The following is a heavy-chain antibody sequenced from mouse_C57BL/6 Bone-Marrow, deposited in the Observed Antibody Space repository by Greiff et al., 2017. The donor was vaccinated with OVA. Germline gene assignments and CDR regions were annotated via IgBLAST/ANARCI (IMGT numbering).Heavy chain of an antibody. Sequence: QVQLQQSGPGLVQPSQSLSITCTVSGFSLTSYGVHWVRQSPGKGLEWLGVIWSGGSTDYNAAFISSLSISKDNSKSQVFFKMNSLQADDTAIYDCARNPPDYYPVYFDDWGKGTTLTVSS. CDR2: IWSGGST. D-gene: IGHD1-1*01. CDR3: ARNPPDYYPVYFDD. J-gene: IGHJ2*01. V-gene: IGHV2-2*01. CDR1: GFSLTSYG.